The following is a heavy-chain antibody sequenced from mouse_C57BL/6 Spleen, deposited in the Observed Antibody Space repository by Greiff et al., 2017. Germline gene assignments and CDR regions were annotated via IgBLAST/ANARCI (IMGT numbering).Heavy chain of an antibody. J-gene: IGHJ1*03. Sequence: EVMLVESGGGLVQPGGSLKLSCAASGFTFSDYGMAWVRQAPRKGPEWVAFISNLAYSIYYADTVTGRFTISRENAKNTLYLEMSSLRSEDTAMYYCARHGDYGSSSNWYFDVWGTGTTVTVSS. CDR2: ISNLAYSI. CDR1: GFTFSDYG. CDR3: ARHGDYGSSSNWYFDV. D-gene: IGHD1-1*01. V-gene: IGHV5-15*01.